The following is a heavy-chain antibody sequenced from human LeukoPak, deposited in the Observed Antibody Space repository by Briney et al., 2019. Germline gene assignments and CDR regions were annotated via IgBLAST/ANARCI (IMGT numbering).Heavy chain of an antibody. J-gene: IGHJ6*03. V-gene: IGHV1-18*01. CDR2: ISAYNGNT. D-gene: IGHD3-3*01. CDR1: GYIFTSYG. CDR3: ARDGAELPDFWSSLKPDYYYYYMDV. Sequence: GASVKVSCKASGYIFTSYGISWVRQAPGQGLEWMGWISAYNGNTNYPQKFQGRVTMTTDTSTSTAYMELRSLRSDDTAVYYCARDGAELPDFWSSLKPDYYYYYMDVWGKGTTVTVSS.